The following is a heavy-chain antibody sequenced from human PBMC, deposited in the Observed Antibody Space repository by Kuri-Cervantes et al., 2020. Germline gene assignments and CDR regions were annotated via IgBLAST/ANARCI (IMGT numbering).Heavy chain of an antibody. CDR3: ARDIVVVVAARAYYYYGMDV. D-gene: IGHD2-15*01. CDR1: GYTFTGYY. CDR2: INPNSGGT. V-gene: IGHV1-2*02. J-gene: IGHJ6*02. Sequence: ASVKVSCKASGYTFTGYYMHWVRQAPGQGLEWMGWINPNSGGTNYAQKFQERVTITRDMSTSTAYMELSSLRSEDTAVYYCARDIVVVVAARAYYYYGMDVWGQGTTVTVSS.